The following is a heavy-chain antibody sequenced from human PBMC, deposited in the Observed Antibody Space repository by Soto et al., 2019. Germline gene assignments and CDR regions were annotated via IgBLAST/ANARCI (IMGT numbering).Heavy chain of an antibody. CDR1: GFTFSSYS. CDR2: ISGSGGST. J-gene: IGHJ3*02. Sequence: PGGSLRLSCAASGFTFSSYSMSWVRQAPGKGLEWVSAISGSGGSTYYADSVKGRFTISRDNSKNTLYLQMNSLRAEDTAVYYYAKDLALYGDYGRYAFDIWGQGTMVTVSS. D-gene: IGHD4-17*01. CDR3: AKDLALYGDYGRYAFDI. V-gene: IGHV3-23*01.